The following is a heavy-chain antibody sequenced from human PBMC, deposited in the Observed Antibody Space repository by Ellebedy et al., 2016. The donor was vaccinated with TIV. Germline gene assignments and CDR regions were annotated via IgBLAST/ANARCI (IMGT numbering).Heavy chain of an antibody. Sequence: SETLSLTXTVSGGSISSGGYYWSWIRQHPGKGLEWIGYIYYSGSTYYNPSLKSRVTISVDTSKNQFSLKLSSVTAADTAVYYCARLPPTMVRGVIIKNYYYYGMDVWGQGTTVTVSS. CDR3: ARLPPTMVRGVIIKNYYYYGMDV. J-gene: IGHJ6*02. CDR1: GGSISSGGYY. V-gene: IGHV4-31*03. CDR2: IYYSGST. D-gene: IGHD3-10*01.